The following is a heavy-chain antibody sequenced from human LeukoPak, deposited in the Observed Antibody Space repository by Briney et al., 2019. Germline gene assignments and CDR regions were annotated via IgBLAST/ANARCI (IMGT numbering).Heavy chain of an antibody. D-gene: IGHD3-3*01. Sequence: SVKVSCKASGGTFSSYAISWVRQAPGQGLEWMGGIIPIFSTANYAQKFQGRVTITADESTSTAYMELSSLRSEDTAVYYCASLGSGYYPFSVDYWGQGTLVTVSS. CDR1: GGTFSSYA. J-gene: IGHJ4*02. V-gene: IGHV1-69*13. CDR3: ASLGSGYYPFSVDY. CDR2: IIPIFSTA.